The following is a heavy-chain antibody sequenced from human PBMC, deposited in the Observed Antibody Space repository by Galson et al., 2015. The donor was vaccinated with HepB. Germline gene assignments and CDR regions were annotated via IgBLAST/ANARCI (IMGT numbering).Heavy chain of an antibody. CDR2: ISGSGGST. V-gene: IGHV3-23*01. J-gene: IGHJ1*01. CDR1: GFTFSSDA. D-gene: IGHD6-19*01. Sequence: SLRLSCAASGFTFSSDALSWVRQAPGKGLEWVSAISGSGGSTYYADSVKGRFTISRDNSKNTLYLQMNSLRAEDTAVYYCANEPQWLKHPTYFQHWGQGTLVTVSS. CDR3: ANEPQWLKHPTYFQH.